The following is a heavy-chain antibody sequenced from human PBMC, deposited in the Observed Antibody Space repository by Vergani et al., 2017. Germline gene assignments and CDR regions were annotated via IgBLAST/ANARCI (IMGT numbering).Heavy chain of an antibody. D-gene: IGHD2-21*01. CDR3: TRHVPCGDGACLHFDH. CDR1: GYIFSNFW. CDR2: IYPGDSEV. Sequence: EKQLVQSGSETKKPGESLKISCQAFGYIFSNFWIGWVRQRPGRGLEWMGIIYPGDSEVKSNPTFRGQVIMSLDKSITTAYLQWRSLKASDTAIYYCTRHVPCGDGACLHFDHWGQGTQVTVSS. J-gene: IGHJ4*02. V-gene: IGHV5-51*01.